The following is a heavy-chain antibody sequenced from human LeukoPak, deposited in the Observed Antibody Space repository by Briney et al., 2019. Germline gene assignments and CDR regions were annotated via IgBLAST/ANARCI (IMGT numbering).Heavy chain of an antibody. V-gene: IGHV3-23*01. CDR3: AKSRQLKGYFDY. D-gene: IGHD6-6*01. CDR1: GITFSSYT. CDR2: ISGSGDRT. Sequence: GGSLRLSCAASGITFSSYTMSWVRQAPGKGLEWVSAISGSGDRTYYADSVKGRFTISRDNSKNTLYLQMNSLRAEDTAVYYCAKSRQLKGYFDYWGQGTLVTVSS. J-gene: IGHJ4*02.